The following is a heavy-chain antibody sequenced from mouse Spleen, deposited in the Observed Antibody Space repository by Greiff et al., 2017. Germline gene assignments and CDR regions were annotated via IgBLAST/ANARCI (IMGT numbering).Heavy chain of an antibody. V-gene: IGHV5-9-3*01. CDR2: ISSGGGNT. CDR1: GFTFSSYA. CDR3: ARHGGLKSYYAMDY. Sequence: EVHLVESGGGLVKRGGSLKLSCAASGFTFSSYAMSWVRQTPEKRLEWVATISSGGGNTYYPDSVKGRFTISRDNAKNTLYLQMSSLKSEDTAMYYCARHGGLKSYYAMDYWGQGTSVTVSS. D-gene: IGHD1-3*01. J-gene: IGHJ4*01.